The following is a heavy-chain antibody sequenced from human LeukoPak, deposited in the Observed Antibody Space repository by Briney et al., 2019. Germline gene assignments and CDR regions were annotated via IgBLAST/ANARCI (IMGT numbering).Heavy chain of an antibody. CDR2: ISWNSGSI. V-gene: IGHV3-9*01. CDR1: GFTFDDYA. Sequence: PGRSLRLSCAASGFTFDDYAMHWVRQAPGKGLEWVSGISWNSGSIGYADSVKGRFTISRDNANNSLYLRMNSLRAEDTAVYYCARESGYRGDAFDIWGQGTMVTVSS. J-gene: IGHJ3*02. D-gene: IGHD5-18*01. CDR3: ARESGYRGDAFDI.